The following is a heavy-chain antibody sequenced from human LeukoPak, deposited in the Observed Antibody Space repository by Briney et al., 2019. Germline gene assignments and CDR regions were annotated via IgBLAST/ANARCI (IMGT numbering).Heavy chain of an antibody. V-gene: IGHV4-39*01. CDR1: GGSISSSSYY. J-gene: IGHJ4*02. D-gene: IGHD1-26*01. CDR2: IYYSGST. Sequence: PSETLSLTCTVSGGSISSSSYYWGWIRQPPGKGLEWIGSIYYSGSTYYNPSLKSRVTISVDTSKNQFSLKLSSVTAADTAVYYCARQFSRRKGIVGATRKYYFDYWGQGTLVTVSS. CDR3: ARQFSRRKGIVGATRKYYFDY.